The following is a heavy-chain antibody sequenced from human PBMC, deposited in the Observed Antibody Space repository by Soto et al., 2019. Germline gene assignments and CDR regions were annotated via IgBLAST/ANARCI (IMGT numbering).Heavy chain of an antibody. Sequence: QVQLVQSGAEVKKPGSSVKVSCKASGGTFSSYTISWVRQAPGQGLEWMGRIIPILGIANYAQKFQGRVTITADKSTRTAYMELSSLRSEDTAVYYCAREGGSSSTAVDYWGQGTLVTVSS. CDR3: AREGGSSSTAVDY. J-gene: IGHJ4*02. V-gene: IGHV1-69*08. D-gene: IGHD6-6*01. CDR2: IIPILGIA. CDR1: GGTFSSYT.